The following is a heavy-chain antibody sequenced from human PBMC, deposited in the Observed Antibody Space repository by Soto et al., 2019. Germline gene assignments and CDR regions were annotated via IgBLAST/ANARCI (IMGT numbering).Heavy chain of an antibody. Sequence: ASVKVSCKASGYTCTSYAMHWVRQAPGQRLEWMGWSNAGNGNTKYSQKFQGRDTITRDTSASTAYMELSSLRSEDKAVYYCARGVVIGVVWGFYYDHGMDVWGQGTALTVSS. J-gene: IGHJ6*01. D-gene: IGHD2-8*02. CDR3: ARGVVIGVVWGFYYDHGMDV. V-gene: IGHV1-3*01. CDR1: GYTCTSYA. CDR2: SNAGNGNT.